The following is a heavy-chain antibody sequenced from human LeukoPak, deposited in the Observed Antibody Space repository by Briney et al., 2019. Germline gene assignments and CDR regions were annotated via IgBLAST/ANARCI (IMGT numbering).Heavy chain of an antibody. J-gene: IGHJ4*02. CDR3: ARGRAGDCFDS. V-gene: IGHV1-2*02. Sequence: VASVKVSCKASGYTFPDYFMHWVRQAPGQGLEWMGWINPNSGGTSYAQKFQGRVTMTRDTSVTTAYMDLGRLRSDDTAVYYCARGRAGDCFDSWGQGTLVTVSS. CDR1: GYTFPDYF. CDR2: INPNSGGT.